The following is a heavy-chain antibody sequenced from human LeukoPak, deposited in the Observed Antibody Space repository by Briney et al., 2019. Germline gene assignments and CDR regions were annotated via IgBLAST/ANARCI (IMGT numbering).Heavy chain of an antibody. CDR1: GGSISSSSYY. D-gene: IGHD5-12*01. Sequence: SETLSLTCTVSGGSISSSSYYWGWIRQPPGKGLEWIGSIYYSGSTYYNPSLKSRVTISVDTSKNQFSLKLSSVTAADTAVYYCARHRTGIWVATNLYFDYWGQGTLVTVSS. CDR3: ARHRTGIWVATNLYFDY. V-gene: IGHV4-39*01. J-gene: IGHJ4*02. CDR2: IYYSGST.